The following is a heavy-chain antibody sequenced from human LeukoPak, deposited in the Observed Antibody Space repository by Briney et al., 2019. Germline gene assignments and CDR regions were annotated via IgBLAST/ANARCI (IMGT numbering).Heavy chain of an antibody. J-gene: IGHJ4*02. CDR1: GFTFSSYA. CDR2: ISGSGGST. V-gene: IGHV3-23*01. Sequence: GGSLRLSCAASGFTFSSYAMSWVLQAPGKGLEWVSAISGSGGSTYYADSVKGRFTISRDNSKNTLYLQMNSLRAEDTAVYYCAKDLGKRWLQSKDYWGQGTLVTVSS. CDR3: AKDLGKRWLQSKDY. D-gene: IGHD5-24*01.